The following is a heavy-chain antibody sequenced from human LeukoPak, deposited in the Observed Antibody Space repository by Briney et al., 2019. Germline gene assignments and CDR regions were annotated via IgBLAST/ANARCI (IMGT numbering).Heavy chain of an antibody. CDR3: ARAPFWSGYSYGMDV. Sequence: GGSLRLSCAASGFTFGSYAMSWVRQAPGKGLEWVSVICGTGGGTYYADSVKGRFTISRDNSKNTLYLQMNSLRAEDTAVYYCARAPFWSGYSYGMDVWGQGTTVTVSS. V-gene: IGHV3-23*01. CDR2: ICGTGGGT. D-gene: IGHD3-3*01. J-gene: IGHJ6*02. CDR1: GFTFGSYA.